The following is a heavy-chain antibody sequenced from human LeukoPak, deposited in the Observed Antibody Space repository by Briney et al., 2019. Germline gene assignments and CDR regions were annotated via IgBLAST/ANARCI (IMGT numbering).Heavy chain of an antibody. J-gene: IGHJ4*02. CDR1: GFIFSNYA. CDR2: IGGSGGSA. Sequence: GGSVRLSCAASGFIFSNYAMGWLRQAPGKGLEWVLGIGGSGGSAFYTDSVRGRLTISTDNSRNTLYLQKNSLRADDTAVYYCAKRDSSGYSTSFFDYWGQGTLVTVSS. V-gene: IGHV3-23*01. CDR3: AKRDSSGYSTSFFDY. D-gene: IGHD3-22*01.